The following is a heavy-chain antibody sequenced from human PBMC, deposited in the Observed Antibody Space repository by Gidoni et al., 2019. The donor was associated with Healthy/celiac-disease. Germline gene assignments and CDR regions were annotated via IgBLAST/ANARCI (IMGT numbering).Heavy chain of an antibody. CDR1: GGSISSSSYY. V-gene: IGHV4-39*07. D-gene: IGHD6-13*01. CDR2: IYYSGST. J-gene: IGHJ3*02. CDR3: ARDWNSSSWTLWEAFDI. Sequence: QLQLQESGPGLVKPSETLSLTCTVSGGSISSSSYYWGWIRQPPGKGLEWIGSIYYSGSTYYNPSLKSRVTISVDTSKNQFSLKLSSVTAADTAVYYCARDWNSSSWTLWEAFDIWGQGTMVTVSS.